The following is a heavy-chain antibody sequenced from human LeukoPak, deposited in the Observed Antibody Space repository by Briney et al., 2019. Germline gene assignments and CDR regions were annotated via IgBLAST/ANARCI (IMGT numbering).Heavy chain of an antibody. Sequence: ASVKVSCKASGYTFTSHYMHWVRQAPGQGLEWMGIINPGGGGTSYAQKFQGRVTMTRDTSTSTVYMELSSLRSEDTAVYYCAREYSGSYEPFDYWGQGTLVTVSS. V-gene: IGHV1-46*01. D-gene: IGHD1-26*01. CDR3: AREYSGSYEPFDY. J-gene: IGHJ4*02. CDR2: INPGGGGT. CDR1: GYTFTSHY.